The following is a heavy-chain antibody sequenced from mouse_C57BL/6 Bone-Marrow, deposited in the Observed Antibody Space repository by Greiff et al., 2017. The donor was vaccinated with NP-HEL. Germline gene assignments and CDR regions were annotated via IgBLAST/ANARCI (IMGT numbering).Heavy chain of an antibody. J-gene: IGHJ1*03. CDR2: ISNLAYSI. V-gene: IGHV5-15*01. Sequence: EVQLQESGGGLVQPGGSLKLSCAASGFTFSDYGMAWVRQAPRKGPEWVAFISNLAYSIYYADTVTGRFTISRENAKNTLYLEMSSLRSEDTAMYYCARERYYYGSEYFDVWGTGTTVTVSS. CDR1: GFTFSDYG. D-gene: IGHD1-1*01. CDR3: ARERYYYGSEYFDV.